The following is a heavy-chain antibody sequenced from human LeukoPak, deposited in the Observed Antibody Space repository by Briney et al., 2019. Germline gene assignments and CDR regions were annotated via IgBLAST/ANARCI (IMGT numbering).Heavy chain of an antibody. D-gene: IGHD3-16*01. V-gene: IGHV1-8*01. Sequence: ASVKVSCKASGGTFRSFAVSWVRQATGQGLEWMGWMNPKSGNTGYAQKLQGRVTMSMDTSISTAYMELTSLRSEDTAVYYCVAMLYWGQGTLVTVSS. CDR3: VAMLY. CDR2: MNPKSGNT. J-gene: IGHJ4*02. CDR1: GGTFRSFA.